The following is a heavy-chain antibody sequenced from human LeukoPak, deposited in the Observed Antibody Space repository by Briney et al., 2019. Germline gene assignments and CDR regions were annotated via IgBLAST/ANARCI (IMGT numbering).Heavy chain of an antibody. CDR3: ASPSRRAYCSSTSCYPMDV. CDR1: GFTFSSYS. V-gene: IGHV3-21*01. J-gene: IGHJ6*02. CDR2: ISSSSSYI. D-gene: IGHD2-2*01. Sequence: PGGSLRLSCAASGFTFSSYSMNWVRQAPGKGLEWVSSISSSSSYIYYADSVKGRFTISRDNAKNSLYLQMNSLRAEDTAVYYCASPSRRAYCSSTSCYPMDVWGQGTTVTVS.